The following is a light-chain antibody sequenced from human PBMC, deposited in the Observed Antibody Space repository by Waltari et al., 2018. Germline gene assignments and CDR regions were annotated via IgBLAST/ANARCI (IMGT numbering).Light chain of an antibody. CDR1: QDISKW. CDR3: QQYNNSPWT. CDR2: DAS. Sequence: IQMTQSPSSLSASVGDRVNITCQASQDISKWLNWYQHKPGKAPKLLIYDASNLQAGVPPRFSGSGSGTDFIFTISSLQPEDVATYYCQQYNNSPWTFGQGTKVEI. V-gene: IGKV1-33*01. J-gene: IGKJ1*01.